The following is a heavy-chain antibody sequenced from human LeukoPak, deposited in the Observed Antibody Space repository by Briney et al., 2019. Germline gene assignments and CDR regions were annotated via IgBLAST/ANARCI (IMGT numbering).Heavy chain of an antibody. D-gene: IGHD6-13*01. CDR3: ARAAGYSSSWYRDYFDY. Sequence: SGTLSLTCAVSGGSISSSNWWSWVRQPPGKGLEWIGEIYHSGSTNYNPSLKSRVTISVDKSKNQFSLKLSSVTAADTAVYYCARAAGYSSSWYRDYFDYWGQGTLATVSS. CDR1: GGSISSSNW. V-gene: IGHV4-4*02. J-gene: IGHJ4*02. CDR2: IYHSGST.